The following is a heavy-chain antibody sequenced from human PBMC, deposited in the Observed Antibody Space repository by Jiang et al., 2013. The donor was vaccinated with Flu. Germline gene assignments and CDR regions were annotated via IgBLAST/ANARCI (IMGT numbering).Heavy chain of an antibody. CDR2: ISSSGSTI. J-gene: IGHJ6*02. Sequence: ASGFTFSDYYMSWIRQAPGKGLEWVSYISSSGSTIYYADSVKGRFTISRDNAKNSLYLQMNSLRAEDTAVYYCARYDFWSGNLYYYYGMDVWGQGTTVTVSS. D-gene: IGHD3-3*01. CDR1: GFTFSDYY. CDR3: ARYDFWSGNLYYYYGMDV. V-gene: IGHV3-11*01.